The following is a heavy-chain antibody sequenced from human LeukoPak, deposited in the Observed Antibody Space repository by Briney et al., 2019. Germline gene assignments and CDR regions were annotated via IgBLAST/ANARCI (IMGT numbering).Heavy chain of an antibody. V-gene: IGHV1-24*01. D-gene: IGHD3-3*01. J-gene: IGHJ4*02. Sequence: ASVKVSCKVSGYTLTELSMHWVRQAPGKGLEWMGGFDPEDGETIYAQKFQGRVTMTEDTSTDTAYMELSSLRSEDTAVYYCATDASRNFDFWSGYYRYCGQGTLVTVSS. CDR2: FDPEDGET. CDR3: ATDASRNFDFWSGYYRY. CDR1: GYTLTELS.